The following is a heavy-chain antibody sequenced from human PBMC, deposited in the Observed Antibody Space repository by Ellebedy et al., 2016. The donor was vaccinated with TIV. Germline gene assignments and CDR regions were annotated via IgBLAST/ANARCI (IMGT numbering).Heavy chain of an antibody. CDR3: ARAIGAGDGT. CDR1: GFTFSNAW. V-gene: IGHV3-7*01. J-gene: IGHJ5*02. CDR2: IKQDGSEK. D-gene: IGHD2-15*01. Sequence: GESLKISXAASGFTFSNAWMSWVRQAPGKGLEWVANIKQDGSEKYYVDSVKGRLTISRDNAKNSLYLQMNSLRAEDTAVYYCARAIGAGDGTWGQGALVTVSS.